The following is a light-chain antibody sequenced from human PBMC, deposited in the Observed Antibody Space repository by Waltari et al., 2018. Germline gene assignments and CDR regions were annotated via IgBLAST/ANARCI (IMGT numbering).Light chain of an antibody. J-gene: IGLJ2*01. CDR1: SGDVGAYNF. Sequence: QAALTQPRSVSGSPGQSVTISCTGTSGDVGAYNFVSWYQQHPGEAPSLVLYDVSERPSGVPDRFSGSKSGNTASLTSSRLRPEDEADYYCCSYAGSDTMLFGGGTQLTVL. V-gene: IGLV2-11*01. CDR2: DVS. CDR3: CSYAGSDTML.